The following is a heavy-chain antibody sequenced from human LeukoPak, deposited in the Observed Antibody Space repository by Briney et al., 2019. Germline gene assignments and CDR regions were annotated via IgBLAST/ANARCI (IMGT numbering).Heavy chain of an antibody. J-gene: IGHJ6*04. Sequence: SETLSLTCTVSGGSISSYYWSWIRQPAGKGLEWIGRIYTSGSTNYNPSLKSRVTMSVDTSKNQFSLKLSSVTAADTAVYYCARSFPGNGIGQMDVWGKGTTVTVSS. CDR2: IYTSGST. D-gene: IGHD1-14*01. V-gene: IGHV4-4*07. CDR1: GGSISSYY. CDR3: ARSFPGNGIGQMDV.